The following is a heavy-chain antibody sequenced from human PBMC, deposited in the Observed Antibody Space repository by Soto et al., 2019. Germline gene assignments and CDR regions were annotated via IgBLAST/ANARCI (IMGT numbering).Heavy chain of an antibody. Sequence: QVQLQESGPGLVKPSEPLSLTCTVPGGTISSWYWSWIRQPPGKGLEWIGYIYYSGSTNCNPSLKNRVTISVDTSKNQFALRLSSVTAADTAVYYCARRYGSAIDYWGQGTLVTVSS. J-gene: IGHJ4*02. CDR3: ARRYGSAIDY. CDR2: IYYSGST. V-gene: IGHV4-59*08. CDR1: GGTISSWY. D-gene: IGHD1-26*01.